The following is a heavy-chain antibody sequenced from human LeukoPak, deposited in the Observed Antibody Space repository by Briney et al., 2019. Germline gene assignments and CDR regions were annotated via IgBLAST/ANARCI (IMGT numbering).Heavy chain of an antibody. D-gene: IGHD4-23*01. CDR1: GFTFSSYS. V-gene: IGHV3-48*04. Sequence: PGGSLRLSCAASGFTFSSYSMNWVRQAPGKGLEWVSYISSSSSTIYYADSVKGRFTISRDNAKNSLYLQMNSLRAEDTAVYYCARDHHNGGYWGQGTLVAVSS. CDR3: ARDHHNGGY. J-gene: IGHJ4*02. CDR2: ISSSSSTI.